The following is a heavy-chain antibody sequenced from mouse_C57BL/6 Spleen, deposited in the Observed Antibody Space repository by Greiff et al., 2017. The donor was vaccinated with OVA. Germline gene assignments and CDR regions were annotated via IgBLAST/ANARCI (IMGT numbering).Heavy chain of an antibody. D-gene: IGHD2-12*01. Sequence: QVQLQQPGAELVRPGSSVKLSCKASGYTFTSYWMDWVKQRPGQGLEWIGNIYPSDSETHYNQKFKDKATLTVDKSSSTAYMQLSSLTSEDSAVYYGARKSYSFDYWGQGTTLTVSS. CDR2: IYPSDSET. J-gene: IGHJ2*01. CDR1: GYTFTSYW. CDR3: ARKSYSFDY. V-gene: IGHV1-61*01.